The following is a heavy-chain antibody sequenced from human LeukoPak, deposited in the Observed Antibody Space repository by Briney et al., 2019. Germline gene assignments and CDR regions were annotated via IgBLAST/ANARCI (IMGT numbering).Heavy chain of an antibody. Sequence: WASVKVSCKASGYTFAGYYMHWVRQAPGQGLEWMGWINPNSGGTNYAQKFQGRVTMTRDTSISTAYMELSRLRSDDTAVYYCAREMNYYDSSGYHDAFDIWGQGTMVTVSS. CDR1: GYTFAGYY. CDR2: INPNSGGT. CDR3: AREMNYYDSSGYHDAFDI. V-gene: IGHV1-2*02. J-gene: IGHJ3*02. D-gene: IGHD3-22*01.